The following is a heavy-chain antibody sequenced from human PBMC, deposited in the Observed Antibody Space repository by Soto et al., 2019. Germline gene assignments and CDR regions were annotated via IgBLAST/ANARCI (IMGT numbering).Heavy chain of an antibody. CDR3: ASRYGSCFDY. D-gene: IGHD5-18*01. V-gene: IGHV4-59*08. CDR1: GGSISSYY. Sequence: QVQLQESGPGLVKPSETLSLTCTVSGGSISSYYWSWIRQPPGKGLEWIGYIYYSGSTNYNPSLKIRVTISVATSKNQSPLRLGSVTAADTAVYSCASRYGSCFDYWGQGPLATVSS. J-gene: IGHJ4*02. CDR2: IYYSGST.